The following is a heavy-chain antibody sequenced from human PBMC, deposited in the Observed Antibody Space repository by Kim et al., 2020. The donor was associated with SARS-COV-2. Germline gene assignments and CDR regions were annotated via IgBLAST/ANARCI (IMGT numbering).Heavy chain of an antibody. Sequence: SETLSLTCTVSGGSISSSSYYWGWIRQPPGKGLEWIGSIYYSGSTYYNPSLKSRVTISVDTSKNQFSLKLSSVTAADTAVYYCARLERFYYYGSGFDPWGQGTLVTVSS. D-gene: IGHD3-10*01. J-gene: IGHJ5*02. CDR1: GGSISSSSYY. V-gene: IGHV4-39*01. CDR3: ARLERFYYYGSGFDP. CDR2: IYYSGST.